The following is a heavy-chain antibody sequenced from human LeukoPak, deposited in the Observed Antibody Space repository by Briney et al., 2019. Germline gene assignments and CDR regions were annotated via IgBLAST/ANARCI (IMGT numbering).Heavy chain of an antibody. J-gene: IGHJ4*02. V-gene: IGHV3-7*01. CDR2: IKKDGSEK. CDR3: ARESRGRSKIDY. CDR1: GFTFSNYW. D-gene: IGHD4-17*01. Sequence: GGSLRLSCAASGFTFSNYWMSWVRQAPGKGPEWVANIKKDGSEKYYVDSVKGRFTISRDNANNSLYVQMNSLRVEDTGVYYCARESRGRSKIDYWGQGTLVNVPS.